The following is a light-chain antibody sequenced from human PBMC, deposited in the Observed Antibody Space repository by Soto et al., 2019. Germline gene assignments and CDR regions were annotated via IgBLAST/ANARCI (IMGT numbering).Light chain of an antibody. CDR3: QQYGSSPRT. CDR2: DAS. CDR1: QSVSRY. V-gene: IGKV3-20*01. Sequence: EIVLTQSPATLSLSPGERATLSCRASQSVSRYLAWFQQKPGQAPRLFIYDASSRATGIPDRFSGSGSGTDFTLTISRLEPEDFAVYYCQQYGSSPRTFGQGTKVDIK. J-gene: IGKJ1*01.